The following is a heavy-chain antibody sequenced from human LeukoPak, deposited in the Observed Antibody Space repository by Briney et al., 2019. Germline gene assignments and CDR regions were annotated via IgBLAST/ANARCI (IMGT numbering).Heavy chain of an antibody. Sequence: PGGSLRLSCAASGFSFSDYHMSWIRQAPGKGLEWVSYISSSSPYTNYADSVKGRFTISRDNAKNSLYLQMNSLRAEDTAVYYCARGDYDSSGYYISWGQGTLVTVSS. V-gene: IGHV3-11*05. J-gene: IGHJ4*02. CDR3: ARGDYDSSGYYIS. D-gene: IGHD3-22*01. CDR1: GFSFSDYH. CDR2: ISSSSPYT.